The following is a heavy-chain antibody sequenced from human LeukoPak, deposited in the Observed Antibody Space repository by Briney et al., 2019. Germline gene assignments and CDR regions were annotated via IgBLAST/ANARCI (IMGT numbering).Heavy chain of an antibody. CDR2: IIPIFGTA. Sequence: ASVKVSCKASGGTFSSYAISWVRQAPGQGLEWMGGIIPIFGTADYAQKFQGRVTITADKSTSTAYMELSSLRSEDTAVYYCAGEYCSSTSCQDNWFDPWGQGTLVTVSS. J-gene: IGHJ5*02. CDR3: AGEYCSSTSCQDNWFDP. V-gene: IGHV1-69*06. CDR1: GGTFSSYA. D-gene: IGHD2-2*01.